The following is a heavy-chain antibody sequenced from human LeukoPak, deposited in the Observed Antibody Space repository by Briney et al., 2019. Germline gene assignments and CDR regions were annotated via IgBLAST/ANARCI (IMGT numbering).Heavy chain of an antibody. CDR1: GFTYSSYG. D-gene: IGHD3-10*01. Sequence: PGRSLRLSCAASGFTYSSYGMHWVRQAPGKGLEWVAVISYDGSNKYYADSVKGRFTISRDNSKNTLYLQMNSLRAEDTAVYYCAKDEGLVRGVIYYYYGMDVWGKGTTVTVSS. J-gene: IGHJ6*04. CDR3: AKDEGLVRGVIYYYYGMDV. V-gene: IGHV3-30*18. CDR2: ISYDGSNK.